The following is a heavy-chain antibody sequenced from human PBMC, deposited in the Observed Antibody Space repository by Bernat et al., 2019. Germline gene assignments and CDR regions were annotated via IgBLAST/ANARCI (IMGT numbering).Heavy chain of an antibody. Sequence: EVQLVESGGGLVQPGGSLRLSCAASGFTVSSNYMSWVRQAPGKGLEWVSVIYSGGSTYYADSMKGRFTISRDNSKNTLYLQMNSLRAEDTAVYYCARDHNSPPGRVNGATVTTWGQGTLVTVSS. CDR1: GFTVSSNY. CDR3: ARDHNSPPGRVNGATVTT. CDR2: IYSGGST. J-gene: IGHJ5*02. D-gene: IGHD4-17*01. V-gene: IGHV3-66*01.